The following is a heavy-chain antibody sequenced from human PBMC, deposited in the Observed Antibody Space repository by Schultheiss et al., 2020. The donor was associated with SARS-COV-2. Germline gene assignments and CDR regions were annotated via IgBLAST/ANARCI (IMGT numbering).Heavy chain of an antibody. CDR3: ARVKPLYYYDSSGRLDY. J-gene: IGHJ4*02. V-gene: IGHV4-59*01. Sequence: SQTLSLTCTVSGDSISSYYWSWIRQPPGKGLEWIGYIEYSGSTTYNPSLKSRVTMSIDTSKNQFSLKLRSVTAADTAVYYCARVKPLYYYDSSGRLDYWGQGTLVTVSS. CDR2: IEYSGST. D-gene: IGHD3-22*01. CDR1: GDSISSYY.